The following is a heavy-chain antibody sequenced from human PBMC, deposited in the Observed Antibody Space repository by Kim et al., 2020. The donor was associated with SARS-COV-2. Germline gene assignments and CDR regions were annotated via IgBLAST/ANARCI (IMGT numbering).Heavy chain of an antibody. V-gene: IGHV3-7*03. CDR1: GFTFSSYW. D-gene: IGHD3-10*01. CDR2: IKQDGSEK. J-gene: IGHJ3*02. Sequence: GGSLRLSCAASGFTFSSYWMSWVRQAPGKGLEWVANIKQDGSEKYYVDSVKGRFTISRDNAKNSLYLQMNSLRAEDTAVYYCARGRAELLWFPGDAFDIWGQGTMVTVSS. CDR3: ARGRAELLWFPGDAFDI.